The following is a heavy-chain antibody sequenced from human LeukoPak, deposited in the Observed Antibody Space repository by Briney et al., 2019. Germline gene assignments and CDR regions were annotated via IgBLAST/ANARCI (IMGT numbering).Heavy chain of an antibody. J-gene: IGHJ5*02. Sequence: PSETLSLTCTVYGGSFSGFYWSWIRQPPGKGLESIGEINHSGSTSYHPSLRSRVSISLDTSKNHVSLKLYSVTAADTAVYYCARGPYRSAIPGAYESWGQGTLVTVSS. D-gene: IGHD2-21*02. CDR1: GGSFSGFY. V-gene: IGHV4-34*01. CDR3: ARGPYRSAIPGAYES. CDR2: INHSGST.